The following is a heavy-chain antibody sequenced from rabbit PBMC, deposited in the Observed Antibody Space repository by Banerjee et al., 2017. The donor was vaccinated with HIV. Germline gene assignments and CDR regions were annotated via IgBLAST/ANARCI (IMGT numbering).Heavy chain of an antibody. J-gene: IGHJ4*01. CDR3: ARDLAGVIGWNFDL. V-gene: IGHV1S40*01. CDR2: IYTGSNGNT. Sequence: QSLEESGGGLVKPGTSLTLTCKASGFSFSGGYWMCWVRQAPGKGLEWSACIYTGSNGNTYYASWAKGRFTISKASWTTVTLQMTSLTAADTASYFCARDLAGVIGWNFDLWGPGTLVTVS. CDR1: GFSFSGGYW. D-gene: IGHD4-1*01.